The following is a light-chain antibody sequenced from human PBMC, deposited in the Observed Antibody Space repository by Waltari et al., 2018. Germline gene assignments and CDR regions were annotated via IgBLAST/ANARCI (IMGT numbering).Light chain of an antibody. CDR3: GTWDSSLSGAV. CDR1: TPNIGTNY. J-gene: IGLJ7*01. V-gene: IGLV1-51*02. Sequence: QSVLTQPPSVSAAPGPRVTTPSSGGTPNIGTNYVSCYRQFPGTAPKLLIYEDSERPSGIPGRFSGSKSGTSATLDITGLQAGDEADYYCGTWDSSLSGAVFGGGTHLTVL. CDR2: EDS.